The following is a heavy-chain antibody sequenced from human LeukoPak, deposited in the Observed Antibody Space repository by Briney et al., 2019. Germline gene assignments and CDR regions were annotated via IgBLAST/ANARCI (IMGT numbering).Heavy chain of an antibody. CDR2: INHSGST. Sequence: SETLSLTCAVYGGSFSGYFWNWIRQPPGKGLEWIGEINHSGSTNYNPSLKSRVTISVDTSKNQFSLKLSSVTAADTAVYYCARGSGRYSGYAPRYFDYWGQGTLVTVSS. D-gene: IGHD5-12*01. J-gene: IGHJ4*02. CDR3: ARGSGRYSGYAPRYFDY. V-gene: IGHV4-34*01. CDR1: GGSFSGYF.